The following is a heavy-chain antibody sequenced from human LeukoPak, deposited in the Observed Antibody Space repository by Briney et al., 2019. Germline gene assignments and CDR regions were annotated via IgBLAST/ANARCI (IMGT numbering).Heavy chain of an antibody. CDR2: INWNGGST. CDR3: ARQYYYDSSGYYYQPIDY. V-gene: IGHV3-20*04. D-gene: IGHD3-22*01. J-gene: IGHJ4*02. Sequence: GGSPRLSCAASGFTFSTYSMNWVRQAPGKGLEWVSGINWNGGSTGYADSVKGRFTISRDNAKNSLYLQMNSLRAEDTALYYCARQYYYDSSGYYYQPIDYWGQGALVTVSS. CDR1: GFTFSTYS.